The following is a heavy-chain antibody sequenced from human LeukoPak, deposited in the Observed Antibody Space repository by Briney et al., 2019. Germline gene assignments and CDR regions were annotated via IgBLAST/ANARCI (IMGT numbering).Heavy chain of an antibody. Sequence: SETLSLTCTVSGGSISSYYWSWIRQPPGKGLEWIGYIYYSGSTNYNPSLKSRVTISVDTSKNQFSLKLSSVTAADTAVYYCASHWGIAAVAGHDAFDIWGQGTMVTVSS. CDR1: GGSISSYY. D-gene: IGHD6-13*01. V-gene: IGHV4-59*08. CDR2: IYYSGST. CDR3: ASHWGIAAVAGHDAFDI. J-gene: IGHJ3*02.